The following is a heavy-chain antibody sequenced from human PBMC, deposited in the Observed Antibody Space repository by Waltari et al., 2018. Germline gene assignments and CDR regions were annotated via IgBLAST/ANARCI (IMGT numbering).Heavy chain of an antibody. Sequence: QLQLQESGPGLVKPSETLSLTCTVPGGSISSSSYYWGWIRQPPGKGLEWIGSIYYSGSTYYNPSLKSRVTISVDTSKNQFSLKLSSVTAADTAVYYCARGSGYYDFWSGYYDYWGQGTLVTVSS. D-gene: IGHD3-3*01. V-gene: IGHV4-39*07. CDR3: ARGSGYYDFWSGYYDY. J-gene: IGHJ4*02. CDR1: GGSISSSSYY. CDR2: IYYSGST.